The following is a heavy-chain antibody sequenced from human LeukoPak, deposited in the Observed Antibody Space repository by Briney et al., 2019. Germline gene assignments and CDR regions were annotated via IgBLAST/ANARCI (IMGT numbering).Heavy chain of an antibody. Sequence: PSETLSLTCTVSGVSISTGSYYWSWIRQPAGKGLEWIGRIYSSGSTNYSPSFKSRVTISVDTSKNQFSLNLSSVTAADTAVYYCARGEYDCSAYWGYYFENWGQGTLVTVSS. CDR1: GVSISTGSYY. CDR3: ARGEYDCSAYWGYYFEN. CDR2: IYSSGST. D-gene: IGHD3-22*01. J-gene: IGHJ4*02. V-gene: IGHV4-61*02.